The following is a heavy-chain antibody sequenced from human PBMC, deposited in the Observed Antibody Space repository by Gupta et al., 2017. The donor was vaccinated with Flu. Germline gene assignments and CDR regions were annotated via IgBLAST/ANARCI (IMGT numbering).Heavy chain of an antibody. CDR1: GGSISSGSYY. Sequence: QVQLQESGPGLVKPSQTLSLTCTVSGGSISSGSYYWSWIRQPAGKGLEWIGRIYTSGSTNYNPSLKSRVTISVDTSKNQFSLKLSSVTAADTAVYYCARDSATVTTPYNWFDPWGQGTLVTVSS. CDR2: IYTSGST. J-gene: IGHJ5*02. D-gene: IGHD4-17*01. V-gene: IGHV4-61*02. CDR3: ARDSATVTTPYNWFDP.